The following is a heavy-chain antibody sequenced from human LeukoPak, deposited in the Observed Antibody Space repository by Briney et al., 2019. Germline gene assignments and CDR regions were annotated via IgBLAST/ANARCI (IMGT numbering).Heavy chain of an antibody. CDR1: GDSISNSRW. Sequence: PSETLSLTCTVSGDSISNSRWWTWVRHSPGKGLEWIGEIYRGGSAKYNPSLKSRVTMSMDKSKNQFSLELNSVTAADTAVYYCAGVGYNGLGVLDYWGQGNLVTVSS. J-gene: IGHJ4*02. D-gene: IGHD1-26*01. CDR3: AGVGYNGLGVLDY. CDR2: IYRGGSA. V-gene: IGHV4-4*02.